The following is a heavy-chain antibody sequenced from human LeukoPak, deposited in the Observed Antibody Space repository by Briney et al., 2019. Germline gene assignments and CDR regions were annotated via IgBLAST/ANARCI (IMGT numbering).Heavy chain of an antibody. J-gene: IGHJ4*02. CDR3: AKRVSAGLPPSLDF. V-gene: IGHV3-53*01. Sequence: GGSLRLSCAASGFTVRSNYMTWVRQAPGKGLEWVSVMYSGDSTYYADSVKGRFTISRDNSKNTLFLQMNRLRAEDTAAYYCAKRVSAGLPPSLDFWGQGNLVTVSS. D-gene: IGHD6-19*01. CDR1: GFTVRSNY. CDR2: MYSGDST.